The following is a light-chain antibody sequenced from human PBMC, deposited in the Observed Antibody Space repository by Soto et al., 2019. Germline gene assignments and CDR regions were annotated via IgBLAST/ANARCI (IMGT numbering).Light chain of an antibody. CDR1: QSLLHSNGYNY. CDR3: MQGLETPN. J-gene: IGKJ3*01. V-gene: IGKV2-28*01. CDR2: LGS. Sequence: DIVMTQSPLSLPVTPGEPASISCRSSQSLLHSNGYNYLDWYLQKPGQSPQLLIYLGSNRASGVPDRFSGSGSGTDFTLRIIRVEAEDVWVYYCMQGLETPNFGPGNKVDIK.